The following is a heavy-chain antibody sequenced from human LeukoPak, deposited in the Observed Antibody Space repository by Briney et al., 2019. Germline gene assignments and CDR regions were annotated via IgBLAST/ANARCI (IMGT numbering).Heavy chain of an antibody. Sequence: SETLSLTCAVSGYPISSDYYWAWIRQPPGKGLEWIGNIYHSGSTNYNPSLNSRVTISADTSKKQVSLKLRSVTAADTAVYYCARQGGAVAGTGFDYWGQGTLVTVSS. V-gene: IGHV4-38-2*01. CDR2: IYHSGST. CDR1: GYPISSDYY. CDR3: ARQGGAVAGTGFDY. D-gene: IGHD6-19*01. J-gene: IGHJ4*02.